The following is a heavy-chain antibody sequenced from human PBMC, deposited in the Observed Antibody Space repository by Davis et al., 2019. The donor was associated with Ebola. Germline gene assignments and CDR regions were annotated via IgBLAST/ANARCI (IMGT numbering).Heavy chain of an antibody. J-gene: IGHJ4*02. CDR1: GGTFSSYA. CDR2: IIPILGIA. V-gene: IGHV1-69*04. CDR3: ARELWFRECNFDY. Sequence: SVKVSCKASGGTFSSYAISWVRQAPGQGLEWMGRIIPILGIANYAQKFQGRVTITADKSTSTAYMELSSLRSEDTAVYYCARELWFRECNFDYWGQGTLVTVSS. D-gene: IGHD3-10*01.